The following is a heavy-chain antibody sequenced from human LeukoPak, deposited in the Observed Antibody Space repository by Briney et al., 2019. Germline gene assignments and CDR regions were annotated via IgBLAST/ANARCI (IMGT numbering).Heavy chain of an antibody. CDR2: INWDGSST. CDR1: GFTFDDYG. CDR3: TKRGRDWGPFDY. D-gene: IGHD7-27*01. V-gene: IGHV3-20*04. Sequence: GGSLRLSCAASGFTFDDYGMTWVRQAPGKGLEWVSGINWDGSSTGYADSVKGRFTISRDNSKNTLYLEMDSLRDEDTAVYYCTKRGRDWGPFDYWGQGTLVTVSS. J-gene: IGHJ4*02.